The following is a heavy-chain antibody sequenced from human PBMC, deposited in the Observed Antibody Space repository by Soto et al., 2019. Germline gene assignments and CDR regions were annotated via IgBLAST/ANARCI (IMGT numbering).Heavy chain of an antibody. D-gene: IGHD5-18*01. CDR3: ARDQPGYSYGYGLGY. CDR1: GFSVTANY. J-gene: IGHJ4*02. CDR2: IYSGGST. V-gene: IGHV3-53*01. Sequence: PGGSLRLSCEVSGFSVTANYMSWVRQAPGKGLEWVSVIYSGGSTYYIDSVKGRFSISRDNAKNSLYLQMNSLRAVDTAVYYCARDQPGYSYGYGLGYWGQGTLVTVSS.